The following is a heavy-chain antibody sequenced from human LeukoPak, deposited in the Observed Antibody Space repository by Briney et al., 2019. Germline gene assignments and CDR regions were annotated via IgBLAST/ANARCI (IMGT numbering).Heavy chain of an antibody. CDR1: GYTFTTYD. CDR2: MNPNSGNT. Sequence: ASVTVSCKASGYTFTTYDINWVRQAPGQGLEWMGWMNPNSGNTGYAYKFQGRVTMTRNTAISTAYMELSSLRSDDTAVYFCARVAGRIDYWGQGTLVTVSS. CDR3: ARVAGRIDY. D-gene: IGHD2-15*01. V-gene: IGHV1-8*01. J-gene: IGHJ4*02.